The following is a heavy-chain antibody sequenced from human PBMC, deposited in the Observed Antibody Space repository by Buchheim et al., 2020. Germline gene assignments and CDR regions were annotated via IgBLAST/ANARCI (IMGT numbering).Heavy chain of an antibody. Sequence: EVQLVQSGAEVQKPGESLQISCQCSGYNFTNYWIGWVRQIPGKGLEWMGIIYPGDSDTRYSPSFQGHVTISVDTSISTAYLQWTSLKASDSGMYYCARRGYYDSSGYGDYWGQGTL. CDR3: ARRGYYDSSGYGDY. J-gene: IGHJ4*02. D-gene: IGHD3-22*01. CDR1: GYNFTNYW. CDR2: IYPGDSDT. V-gene: IGHV5-51*03.